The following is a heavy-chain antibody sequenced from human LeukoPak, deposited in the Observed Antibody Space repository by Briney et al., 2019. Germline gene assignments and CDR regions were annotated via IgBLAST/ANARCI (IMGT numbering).Heavy chain of an antibody. V-gene: IGHV1-69*04. Sequence: ASVKVSCKASGGTFSRYAISWVRQAPGQGLEWMGRIIPIFGIANYAQKFQGRVTITADKSTSTAYMELSSLRSEDTAVYYCAREDGVEQPGMDVWGQGTTVTVSS. D-gene: IGHD1/OR15-1a*01. CDR2: IIPIFGIA. CDR3: AREDGVEQPGMDV. J-gene: IGHJ6*02. CDR1: GGTFSRYA.